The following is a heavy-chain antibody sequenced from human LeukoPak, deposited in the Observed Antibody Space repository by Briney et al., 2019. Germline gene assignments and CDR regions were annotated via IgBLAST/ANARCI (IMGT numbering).Heavy chain of an antibody. V-gene: IGHV1-24*01. J-gene: IGHJ4*02. CDR3: ARLGGGYYDGSLDY. CDR2: FDPEDGET. D-gene: IGHD3-22*01. CDR1: GYTLTELS. Sequence: ASVKVSCKVSGYTLTELSMHWVRQAPGKGLEWMGGFDPEDGETIYAQKFQGRVTITRNTSISTAYMELSSLRSEDTAVYYCARLGGGYYDGSLDYWGQGTLVTVSS.